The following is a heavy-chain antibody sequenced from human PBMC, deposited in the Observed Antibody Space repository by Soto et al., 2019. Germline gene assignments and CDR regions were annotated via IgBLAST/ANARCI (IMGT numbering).Heavy chain of an antibody. J-gene: IGHJ4*02. D-gene: IGHD3-22*01. Sequence: PGGSLRLSCAASGFSFSSYAMTWARRAPGKGLEWVSAIGGSGITYYADSVKGRITISRDNSRNTVYLQMNSLRAEDMAVYYCARNSGYDYYDSTGIENWGQGTQVTVS. V-gene: IGHV3-23*01. CDR2: IGGSGIT. CDR1: GFSFSSYA. CDR3: ARNSGYDYYDSTGIEN.